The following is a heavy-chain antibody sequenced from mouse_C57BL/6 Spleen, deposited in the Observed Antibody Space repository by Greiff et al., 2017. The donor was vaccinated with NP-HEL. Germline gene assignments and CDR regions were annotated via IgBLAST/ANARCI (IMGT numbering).Heavy chain of an antibody. V-gene: IGHV3-1*01. Sequence: EVKLMESGPGMVKPSQSLSLSCTVTGYSITSGYDWHWIRHFPGNQLEWMGYISYSGSTNYNPSLKSRISITHDTSKNHFFLKLNSVTTEDTATYYCARVLTGAMDYWGQGTSVTVSS. CDR3: ARVLTGAMDY. J-gene: IGHJ4*01. D-gene: IGHD3-2*01. CDR1: GYSITSGYD. CDR2: ISYSGST.